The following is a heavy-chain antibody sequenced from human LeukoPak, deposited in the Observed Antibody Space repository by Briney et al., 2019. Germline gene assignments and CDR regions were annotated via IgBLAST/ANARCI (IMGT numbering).Heavy chain of an antibody. Sequence: GESLKISCKGSGCSFTSYWIGWVRQMPGKGLEWMGIIYPGDSDTRYSPSFQGQVTISADKSISTAYLQWSSLKASDTAMYYCAKHWPLPGGWGLPPPDYGAQEPLVPVP. CDR2: IYPGDSDT. D-gene: IGHD6-19*01. J-gene: IGHJ4*02. V-gene: IGHV5-51*01. CDR3: AKHWPLPGGWGLPPPDY. CDR1: GCSFTSYW.